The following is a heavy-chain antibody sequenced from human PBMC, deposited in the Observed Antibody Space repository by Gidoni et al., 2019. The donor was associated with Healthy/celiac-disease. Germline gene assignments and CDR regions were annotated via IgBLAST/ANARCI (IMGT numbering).Heavy chain of an antibody. Sequence: QVQLQESGPGLVKPSEPLSLTCAVSGYSISSGYSWCWLRQPPGKGLEWIGSIYHSGSTYYNPSLKSRVTISVDTSKNQFSLKLSSVTAADTAVYYCARGGEETTDSSGWYVFVEFDYWGQGTLVTVSS. CDR2: IYHSGST. CDR3: ARGGEETTDSSGWYVFVEFDY. D-gene: IGHD6-19*01. CDR1: GYSISSGYS. J-gene: IGHJ4*02. V-gene: IGHV4-38-2*01.